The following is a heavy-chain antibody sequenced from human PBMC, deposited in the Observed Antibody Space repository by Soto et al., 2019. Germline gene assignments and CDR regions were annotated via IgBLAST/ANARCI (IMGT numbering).Heavy chain of an antibody. CDR1: GFTFSDYA. Sequence: GGSLRLSCAASGFTFSDYAIHWVRQAPGMGLEWVAFVSYDGGNKYYADSVKGRFSITRDNSKNTLFLQMNSLRAEDTAVYYCARGYYYGSGSYYGPLWFWGQGTLVTVSS. CDR3: ARGYYYGSGSYYGPLWF. D-gene: IGHD3-10*01. J-gene: IGHJ4*02. CDR2: VSYDGGNK. V-gene: IGHV3-30-3*01.